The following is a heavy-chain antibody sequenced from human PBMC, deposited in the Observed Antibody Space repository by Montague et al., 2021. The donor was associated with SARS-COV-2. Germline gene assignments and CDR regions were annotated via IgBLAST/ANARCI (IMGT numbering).Heavy chain of an antibody. CDR2: IYYSGST. V-gene: IGHV4-39*07. CDR3: ARDQGYNWNYYYYYGMDV. D-gene: IGHD1-20*01. CDR1: GGSISSSSYY. Sequence: SETLSLTCTVSGGSISSSSYYWGWLRQPPGKGLEWIGSIYYSGSTYYNLSIKSRVTISVYTSNNQFSLKLSSVTAADMAVYYCARDQGYNWNYYYYYGMDVWGQGTTVTVSS. J-gene: IGHJ6*02.